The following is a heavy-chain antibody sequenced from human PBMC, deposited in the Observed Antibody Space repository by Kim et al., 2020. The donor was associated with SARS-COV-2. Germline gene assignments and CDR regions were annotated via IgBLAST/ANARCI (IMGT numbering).Heavy chain of an antibody. CDR3: ASDLRGYFDY. V-gene: IGHV3-53*01. CDR2: ST. J-gene: IGHJ4*02. Sequence: STYTANSVKGRVTLSSDNSKNTLYLQMNSVRAQDTAVYYCASDLRGYFDYWGQGTLVTVSS.